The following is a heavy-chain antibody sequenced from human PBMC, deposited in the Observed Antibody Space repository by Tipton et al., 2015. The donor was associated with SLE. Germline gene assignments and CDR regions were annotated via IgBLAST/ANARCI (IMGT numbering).Heavy chain of an antibody. Sequence: TLSLTCAVYGGSFSGYYWSWIRQPPGKGLDWIGEINHSGSTNYNPSLKSRVTISVDKSKNQFSLKLSSVTAADTAVYYCARDRSHDPRVLDYWGQGTLVTVSS. CDR3: ARDRSHDPRVLDY. V-gene: IGHV4-34*01. D-gene: IGHD3-16*01. CDR1: GGSFSGYY. J-gene: IGHJ4*02. CDR2: INHSGST.